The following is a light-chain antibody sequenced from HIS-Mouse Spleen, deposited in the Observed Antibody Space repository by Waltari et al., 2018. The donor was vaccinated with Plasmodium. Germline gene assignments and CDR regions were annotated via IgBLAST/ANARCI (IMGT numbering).Light chain of an antibody. Sequence: SYELTQPPSVSVSPGQTARITCSGDALPKKYAYWYQQKSGQAPVLVIDEDSKRPSGIPERFSGVSSGTMATWTISGAQVEDEADYYCYSTDSSGNHRVFGGGTKLTVL. V-gene: IGLV3-10*01. J-gene: IGLJ2*01. CDR2: EDS. CDR3: YSTDSSGNHRV. CDR1: ALPKKY.